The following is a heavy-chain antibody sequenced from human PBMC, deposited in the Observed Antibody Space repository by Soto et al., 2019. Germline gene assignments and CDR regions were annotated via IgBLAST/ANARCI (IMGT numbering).Heavy chain of an antibody. D-gene: IGHD1-20*01. CDR1: GFSLTSPGMC. CDR3: ARSIRGPRRFNGMDV. V-gene: IGHV2-70*13. J-gene: IGHJ6*02. CDR2: IERDDDDK. Sequence: GATLVNPTESLTLTCTFSGFSLTSPGMCVSWIRQPPGKALEWLALIERDDDDKYYSTSLKTRLTISKDTRKNQVVLTMANMDPAETGTYYCARSIRGPRRFNGMDVWGQGTTVTASS.